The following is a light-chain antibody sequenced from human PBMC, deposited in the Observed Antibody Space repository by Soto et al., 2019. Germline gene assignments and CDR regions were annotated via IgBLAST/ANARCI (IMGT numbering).Light chain of an antibody. CDR1: SSDVGAYNY. CDR2: EVN. V-gene: IGLV2-14*01. CDR3: SSYTSRTTLV. Sequence: QSVLTQPASVSGCPGQSITISCTGTSSDVGAYNYVSWYQQHPGKAPKLMIYEVNYRPSGVSNRFSGSKSGNTASLTISGLQAEDEADYYCSSYTSRTTLVFGTGTKV. J-gene: IGLJ1*01.